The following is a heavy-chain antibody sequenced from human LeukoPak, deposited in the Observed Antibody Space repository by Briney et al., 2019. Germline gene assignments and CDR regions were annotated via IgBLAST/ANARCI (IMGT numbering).Heavy chain of an antibody. D-gene: IGHD2-21*02. CDR1: GYTFTSYG. V-gene: IGHV1-18*01. J-gene: IGHJ4*02. CDR2: ISAYNGNT. CDR3: ARDVKGPCGGDCYSAISGDFDY. Sequence: GASVKVSCKASGYTFTSYGISWVRQAPGQGLEWMGWISAYNGNTNYAQKLQGRVTMTTDTSTSTAYMELRSLRSDDTAVYYCARDVKGPCGGDCYSAISGDFDYWGQGTLVTVSS.